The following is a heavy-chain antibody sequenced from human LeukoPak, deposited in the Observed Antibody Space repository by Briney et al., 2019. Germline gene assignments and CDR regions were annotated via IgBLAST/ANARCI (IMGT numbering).Heavy chain of an antibody. D-gene: IGHD3-10*01. J-gene: IGHJ4*02. CDR1: GYTFTGYY. CDR2: INPNSGGT. Sequence: ASVKVSCKASGYTFTGYYMHWVRQAPGQGLEWMGWINPNSGGTNYAQKLQGRVTMTTDTSTSTAYMELRSLRSDDTAVYYCARASAWVHSGSYYNADYWGQGTLVTVSS. CDR3: ARASAWVHSGSYYNADY. V-gene: IGHV1-2*02.